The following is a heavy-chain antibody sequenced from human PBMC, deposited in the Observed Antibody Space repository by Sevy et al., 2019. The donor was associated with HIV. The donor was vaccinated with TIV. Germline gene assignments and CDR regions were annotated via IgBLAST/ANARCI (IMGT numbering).Heavy chain of an antibody. V-gene: IGHV4-39*01. D-gene: IGHD3-16*02. J-gene: IGHJ4*02. CDR1: GGSISSSSYY. CDR2: IYYSGST. Sequence: SETLSLTCTVSGGSISSSSYYWGWIRQPPGKGLEWIGSIYYSGSTYYNPSLKSRVTISVDTSKNQFSLKLSSVTAADTAVFYCARHPYGYIWGSYLYFDYWGQGTLVTVSS. CDR3: ARHPYGYIWGSYLYFDY.